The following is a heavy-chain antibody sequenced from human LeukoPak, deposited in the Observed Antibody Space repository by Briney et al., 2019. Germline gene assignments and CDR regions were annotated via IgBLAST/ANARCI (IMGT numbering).Heavy chain of an antibody. V-gene: IGHV3-30*02. CDR2: IWYDGSNK. CDR1: GFTFSSYG. J-gene: IGHJ6*02. CDR3: ARDLGTSSSWYGSYYYYGMDV. Sequence: GGSLRLSCAASGFTFSSYGMHWVRQAPGKGLEWVALIWYDGSNKYYADSVKGRFTISRDNSKNTLYLQMNSLRAEDTAVYYCARDLGTSSSWYGSYYYYGMDVWGQGTTVTVSS. D-gene: IGHD6-13*01.